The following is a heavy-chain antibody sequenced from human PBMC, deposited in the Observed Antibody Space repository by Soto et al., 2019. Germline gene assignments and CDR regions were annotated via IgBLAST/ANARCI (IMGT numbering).Heavy chain of an antibody. CDR3: ARDPSASGSYFDY. J-gene: IGHJ4*02. CDR1: GGSISSGGYY. CDR2: IYYSGST. V-gene: IGHV4-31*03. D-gene: IGHD3-10*01. Sequence: QVQLQESGPGLVKPSQTLSLTCTVSGGSISSGGYYWSWIRQLPGKGLEWIGYIYYSGSTYYNPSLKSRVTISVDTSKNQFSLKLSSVTAADTAVYYCARDPSASGSYFDYWGQGTLVTVSS.